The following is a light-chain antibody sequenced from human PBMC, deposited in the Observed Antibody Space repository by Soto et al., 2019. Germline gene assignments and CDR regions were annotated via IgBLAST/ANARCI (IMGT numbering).Light chain of an antibody. CDR1: SSDVGGYNY. CDR2: DVS. J-gene: IGLJ1*01. Sequence: QSVLTQPRSVSGSPGQSVTISCTGTSSDVGGYNYVSWYQQHPGKAPKLMIYDVSNRPSGVPDRFSGSKSGNTASLTISGVQAEDDDDYYCCSYAGSYTSYVFGTGTKLTVL. V-gene: IGLV2-11*01. CDR3: CSYAGSYTSYV.